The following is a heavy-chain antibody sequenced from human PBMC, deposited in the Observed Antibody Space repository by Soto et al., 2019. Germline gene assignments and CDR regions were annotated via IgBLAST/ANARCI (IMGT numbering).Heavy chain of an antibody. CDR3: ARFGRRGSGSYSYLGYFDY. V-gene: IGHV3-20*01. D-gene: IGHD3-10*01. CDR2: INWNGGST. J-gene: IGHJ4*02. CDR1: GFTFSSYG. Sequence: AGGSLRLSCAASGFTFSSYGMHWVRQAPGKGLEWVSGINWNGGSTGYADSVKGRFTISRDNAKNSLYLQMNSLRAEDTALYHCARFGRRGSGSYSYLGYFDYWGQGTLVTVSS.